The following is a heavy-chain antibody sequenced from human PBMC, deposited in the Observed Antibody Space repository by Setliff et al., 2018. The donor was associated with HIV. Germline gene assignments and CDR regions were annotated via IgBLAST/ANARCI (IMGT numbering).Heavy chain of an antibody. Sequence: SETLSLTCTVSGGFLSRSTYYWGWIRQPPGKGLEWIGALSSNGNTYYNPSLKSRVTLSIDSSKNLFSLKLNSLTAADTAVYYCAGQDLAELRWYYMDYWGQGALVTAPQ. V-gene: IGHV4-39*07. J-gene: IGHJ4*02. CDR2: LSSNGNT. D-gene: IGHD2-21*01. CDR1: GGFLSRSTYY. CDR3: AGQDLAELRWYYMDY.